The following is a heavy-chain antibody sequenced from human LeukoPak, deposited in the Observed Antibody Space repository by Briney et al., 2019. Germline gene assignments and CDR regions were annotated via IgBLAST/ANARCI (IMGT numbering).Heavy chain of an antibody. CDR3: AKDGVDCSSTSCSYYYYYMDV. CDR2: ISSSSTYI. V-gene: IGHV3-21*01. J-gene: IGHJ6*03. CDR1: GFAFSSYS. D-gene: IGHD2-2*01. Sequence: KSGGSLRLSCAASGFAFSSYSMNWVRQAPGKGLEWVSSISSSSTYIYYADSVKGRFTISRDNSKNTLYLQMNSLRAEDTAVYYCAKDGVDCSSTSCSYYYYYMDVWGKGTTVTVSS.